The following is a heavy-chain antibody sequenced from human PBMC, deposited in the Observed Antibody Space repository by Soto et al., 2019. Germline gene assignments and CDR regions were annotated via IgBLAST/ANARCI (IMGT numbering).Heavy chain of an antibody. V-gene: IGHV4-59*01. CDR3: ARVGMVRGAYYFDY. Sequence: LSLTSTVSGGSISSYYWIWIRQPPGKGLEWIGYIYYSGSTNYNPSLKSRVTISVDTSKNQFSLKLSSVTAADTAVYYCARVGMVRGAYYFDYWGQGTLVTVSS. CDR1: GGSISSYY. D-gene: IGHD3-10*01. J-gene: IGHJ4*02. CDR2: IYYSGST.